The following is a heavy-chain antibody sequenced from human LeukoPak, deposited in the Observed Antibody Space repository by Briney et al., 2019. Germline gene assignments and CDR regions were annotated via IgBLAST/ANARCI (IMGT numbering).Heavy chain of an antibody. D-gene: IGHD3-22*01. J-gene: IGHJ4*02. CDR1: GVIFSDYY. CDR3: AREGSYDSTGYYYGY. V-gene: IGHV3-11*06. Sequence: PGGSLRLSCAVSGVIFSDYYMSWIRQAPAKGLEGLSYISSSSRHINYAESVKGRFTTSRDNDKKPLYLQMNSLRAEDTAVYYCAREGSYDSTGYYYGYWGQGTLVTVSS. CDR2: ISSSSRHI.